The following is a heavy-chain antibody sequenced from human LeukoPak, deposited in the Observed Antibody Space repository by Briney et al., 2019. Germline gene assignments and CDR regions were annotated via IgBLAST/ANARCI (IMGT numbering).Heavy chain of an antibody. CDR3: AKWLGYCSSTSCHRQLDY. D-gene: IGHD2-2*01. V-gene: IGHV3-23*01. J-gene: IGHJ4*02. CDR2: ISGSGGST. CDR1: GFTFSSYA. Sequence: GGSLRLSCAASGFTFSSYAMSWVRQAPGKGLEWVSAISGSGGSTYYADSVKGRFTISRDNSKNTLYLQMNSLRAEDTAVYYCAKWLGYCSSTSCHRQLDYWGQGTLVTVSS.